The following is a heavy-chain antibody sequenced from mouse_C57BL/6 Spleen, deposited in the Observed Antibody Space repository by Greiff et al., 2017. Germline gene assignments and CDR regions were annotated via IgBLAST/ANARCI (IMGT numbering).Heavy chain of an antibody. CDR2: IDPNSGGT. J-gene: IGHJ1*03. CDR3: AKPLYYSNYVGYFDV. D-gene: IGHD2-5*01. V-gene: IGHV1-72*01. CDR1: GYTFTSYW. Sequence: QVQLQQPGAELVKPGASVKLSCKASGYTFTSYWMHWVKQRPGRGLEWIGRIDPNSGGTKYNEKFKSKATLTVDKPSSTAYMQLSSLTSEDSAVYYGAKPLYYSNYVGYFDVWGTGTTVTVSS.